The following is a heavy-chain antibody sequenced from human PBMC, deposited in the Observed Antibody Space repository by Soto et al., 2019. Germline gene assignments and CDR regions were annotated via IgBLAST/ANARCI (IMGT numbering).Heavy chain of an antibody. CDR1: GFSFSSNA. CDR3: ANDRVKSGMGEIDY. Sequence: GESLKISCAASGFSFSSNAMHWVRQAPGKGLEWVAIISYDGSNKYFADSVKGRFTISRDNSKNTLYLQMNSLRVEDTAVYYCANDRVKSGMGEIDYWGQGTLVTVSS. CDR2: ISYDGSNK. J-gene: IGHJ4*02. V-gene: IGHV3-30*18. D-gene: IGHD3-16*01.